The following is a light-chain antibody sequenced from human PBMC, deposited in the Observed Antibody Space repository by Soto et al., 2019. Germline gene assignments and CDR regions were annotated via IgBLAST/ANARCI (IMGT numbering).Light chain of an antibody. V-gene: IGKV1-5*01. CDR2: DAS. CDR3: QQYNSYPWT. J-gene: IGKJ1*01. Sequence: DIQMTQSPSTLSASVGDRVTITCRASQSISSWLAWYQQKPGKAPKLLIYDASSLESGVPSRFSGSGFGTEFTHTISSLQPDDFATYYCQQYNSYPWTYGQGTKVEIK. CDR1: QSISSW.